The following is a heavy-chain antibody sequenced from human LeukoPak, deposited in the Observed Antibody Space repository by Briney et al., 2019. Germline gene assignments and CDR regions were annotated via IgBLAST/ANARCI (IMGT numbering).Heavy chain of an antibody. Sequence: SETLSLTCAVYGGSFSGYYWSWIRQPPGKGLEWIGEINHSGSTNYNPSLKSRVTISVDTSKNQFSLKLSSVTAADTAVYYCARGKGSGWTFDYWGQGTLVTLSS. CDR3: ARGKGSGWTFDY. J-gene: IGHJ4*02. CDR1: GGSFSGYY. V-gene: IGHV4-34*01. D-gene: IGHD6-19*01. CDR2: INHSGST.